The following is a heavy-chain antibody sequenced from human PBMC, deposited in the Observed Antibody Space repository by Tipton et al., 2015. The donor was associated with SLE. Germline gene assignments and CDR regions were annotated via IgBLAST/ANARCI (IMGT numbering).Heavy chain of an antibody. CDR3: ARSNPYDSSGYSH. CDR1: GFSISSGYY. D-gene: IGHD3-22*01. J-gene: IGHJ4*02. Sequence: TLSLTCAVSGFSISSGYYWGWVRQPPGKGLEWIGTISPSGNTYYNPSLNSRLTLSIDPSKNQFSLKLNSLTAADTAIYYCARSNPYDSSGYSHWGQGTLVTVSS. CDR2: ISPSGNT. V-gene: IGHV4-38-2*01.